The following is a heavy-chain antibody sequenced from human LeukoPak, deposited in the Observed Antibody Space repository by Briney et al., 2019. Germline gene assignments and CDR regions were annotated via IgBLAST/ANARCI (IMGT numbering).Heavy chain of an antibody. Sequence: EGSLRLSCAASGFTFSSFWMHWVRQAPGKGLVWVSRINTDGSTTTYADSVKGRFTISRDNAKNTLYLQMNSLRAEDTAVYYCARDFPRTGTTGYWGQGTLVTVSS. CDR2: INTDGSTT. CDR1: GFTFSSFW. D-gene: IGHD1-7*01. J-gene: IGHJ4*02. CDR3: ARDFPRTGTTGY. V-gene: IGHV3-74*01.